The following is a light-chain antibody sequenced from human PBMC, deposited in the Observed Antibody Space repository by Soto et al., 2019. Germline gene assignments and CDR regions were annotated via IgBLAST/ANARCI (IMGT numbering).Light chain of an antibody. CDR3: QQYNAWART. CDR1: QSISIW. CDR2: KAS. J-gene: IGKJ4*01. V-gene: IGKV1-5*03. Sequence: DIQMTQSPSTLSASVGDRVTITCRASQSISIWLAWYQQKPGKAPKLLIYKASSLESGVPSRFSGSGSGTEFTLTISSLQPDDFATYYCQQYNAWARTFGGGTKVEIK.